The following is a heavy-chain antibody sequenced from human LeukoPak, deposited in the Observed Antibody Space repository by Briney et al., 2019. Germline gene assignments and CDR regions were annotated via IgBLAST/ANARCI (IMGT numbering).Heavy chain of an antibody. CDR3: AKGAGDSSGYWDY. D-gene: IGHD3-22*01. Sequence: GGSQRLSCAASGFTFDDYAMHWVRQAPGKGLEWVSLISWDGGSTYYADSVKGRFTISRDNSKNSLYLQMNSLRAEDTALYYCAKGAGDSSGYWDYWGQGTLVTVSS. J-gene: IGHJ4*02. V-gene: IGHV3-43D*03. CDR2: ISWDGGST. CDR1: GFTFDDYA.